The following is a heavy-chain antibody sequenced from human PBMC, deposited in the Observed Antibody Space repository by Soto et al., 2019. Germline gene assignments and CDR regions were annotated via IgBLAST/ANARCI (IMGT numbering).Heavy chain of an antibody. J-gene: IGHJ4*02. CDR1: GFSFSSYG. CDR2: ISYDGSNK. CDR3: TKEYSNHVGD. Sequence: QVQLVESGGGVVQPGRSLRLSCAASGFSFSSYGMHWVRQATGKGLEGVAVISYDGSNKYYADSVKGRFTISRDTSQNTQYRQMNSLRAEDTAVYYFTKEYSNHVGDWGQRTLVTVSS. D-gene: IGHD4-4*01. V-gene: IGHV3-30*18.